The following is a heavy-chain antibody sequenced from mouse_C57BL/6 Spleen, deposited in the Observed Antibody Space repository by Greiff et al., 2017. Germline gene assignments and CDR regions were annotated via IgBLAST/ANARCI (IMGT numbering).Heavy chain of an antibody. CDR2: ISSGSRTI. V-gene: IGHV5-17*01. J-gene: IGHJ4*01. CDR1: GFTFSDYG. CDR3: ARDYYGSSYDYAMDY. Sequence: VQLKESGGGLVKPGGSLKLSCAASGFTFSDYGMHWVRQAPEKGLEWVAYISSGSRTIYYADTVKGRFPISRDNAKHTLFLQMTSLRSEDTAMYYCARDYYGSSYDYAMDYWGQGTSVTVSS. D-gene: IGHD1-1*01.